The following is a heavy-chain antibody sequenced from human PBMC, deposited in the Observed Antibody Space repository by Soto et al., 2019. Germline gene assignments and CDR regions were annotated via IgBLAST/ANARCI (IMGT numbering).Heavy chain of an antibody. CDR2: IYPGDSDT. Sequence: PGESLKISCKGSGYSFTSYWIGWVRQMPGKGLEWMGIIYPGDSDTRYSPSFQGQVTISADKSISTAYLQWSSLKASDTAMYYCVKHYYDSSGPGDYYYYGMDVWGQGTTVTVSS. J-gene: IGHJ6*02. CDR1: GYSFTSYW. D-gene: IGHD3-22*01. V-gene: IGHV5-51*01. CDR3: VKHYYDSSGPGDYYYYGMDV.